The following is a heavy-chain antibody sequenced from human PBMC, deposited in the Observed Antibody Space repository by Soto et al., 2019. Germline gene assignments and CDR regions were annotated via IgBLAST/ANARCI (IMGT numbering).Heavy chain of an antibody. CDR2: MHPNSGNT. CDR3: ARSIVVVNAIDY. D-gene: IGHD2-21*01. Sequence: GASVKVSCKASGYTFTSYDINWVRQATGQGLEWMGWMHPNSGNTGYAQKFQGRATIPRDTSASTAYMELSSLRSEDTAVYYCARSIVVVNAIDYWGQGTLVTVSS. J-gene: IGHJ4*02. V-gene: IGHV1-8*01. CDR1: GYTFTSYD.